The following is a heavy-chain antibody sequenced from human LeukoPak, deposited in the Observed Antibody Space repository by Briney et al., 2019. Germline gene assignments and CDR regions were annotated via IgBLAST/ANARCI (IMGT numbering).Heavy chain of an antibody. CDR2: IIPIFGTA. CDR3: AFTGSTLGEAILRNSHASFYFDY. V-gene: IGHV1-69*13. CDR1: GGTFSSYA. Sequence: ASVKVSCKASGGTFSSYAISWVRQAPGQGLEWMGGIIPIFGTANYAQKFQGRVTITADESTSTAYMELSSLRSEDTAVYYCAFTGSTLGEAILRNSHASFYFDYWGQGTLVTVSS. J-gene: IGHJ4*02. D-gene: IGHD2-8*02.